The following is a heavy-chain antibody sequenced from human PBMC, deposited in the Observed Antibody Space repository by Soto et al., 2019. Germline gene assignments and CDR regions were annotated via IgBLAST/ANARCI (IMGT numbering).Heavy chain of an antibody. J-gene: IGHJ6*02. CDR3: ARVDYGQYYYYYGMDV. CDR2: ISAYNGNT. D-gene: IGHD3-16*01. V-gene: IGHV1-18*01. Sequence: ASVKVSCKASGYTFTSYGTSWVRQAPGQGLEWMGWISAYNGNTNYAQKLQGRVTMTTDTSTSTAYMELRSLRSDDTAVYYCARVDYGQYYYYYGMDVWGQGTTVTVSS. CDR1: GYTFTSYG.